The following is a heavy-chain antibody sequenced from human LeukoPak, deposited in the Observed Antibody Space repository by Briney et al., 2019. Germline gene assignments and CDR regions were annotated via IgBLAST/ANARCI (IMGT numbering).Heavy chain of an antibody. Sequence: GGSLRLSCAASGFTVSSNYMSWVRQAPGKGLEWVSVIYSGGSIYYADSVKGRFTISRDNSKNTLYLQMNSLRAEDTAVYYCARDYPPRYYDFWSGYETWGQGTLVTVSS. D-gene: IGHD3-3*01. J-gene: IGHJ5*02. CDR1: GFTVSSNY. CDR2: IYSGGSI. V-gene: IGHV3-66*02. CDR3: ARDYPPRYYDFWSGYET.